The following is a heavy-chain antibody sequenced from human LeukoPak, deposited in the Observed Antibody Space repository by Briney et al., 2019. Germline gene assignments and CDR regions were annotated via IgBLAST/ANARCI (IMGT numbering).Heavy chain of an antibody. D-gene: IGHD3-16*01. CDR3: ARVGELAHYYYYYYMDV. J-gene: IGHJ6*03. CDR2: ISSSGSTI. V-gene: IGHV3-11*04. CDR1: GFTFSDYY. Sequence: GGSLRLSCAASGFTFSDYYMSWIRQAPGKGLEWVSYISSSGSTIYYADSVKGRFTIPRDNAKNSLYLQMNSLRAEDTAVYYCARVGELAHYYYYYYMDVWGKGTTVTVSS.